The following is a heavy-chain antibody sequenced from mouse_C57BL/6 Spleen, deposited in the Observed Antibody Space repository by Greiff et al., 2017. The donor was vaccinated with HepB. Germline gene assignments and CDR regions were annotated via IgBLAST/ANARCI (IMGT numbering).Heavy chain of an antibody. Sequence: QVQLQQPGAELVKPGASVKLSCKASGYTFTSYWMHWVKQRPGQGLEWIGMIHPNSGSTNYNEKFKSKATLTVDKSSSTAYMQLSSLTSEDSAVYYCARWDYGSSNWYFDDWGKGTTVTVSS. V-gene: IGHV1-64*01. J-gene: IGHJ1*03. CDR1: GYTFTSYW. CDR2: IHPNSGST. CDR3: ARWDYGSSNWYFDD. D-gene: IGHD1-1*01.